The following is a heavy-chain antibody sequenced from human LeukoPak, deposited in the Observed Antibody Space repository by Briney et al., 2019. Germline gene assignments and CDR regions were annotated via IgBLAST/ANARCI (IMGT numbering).Heavy chain of an antibody. J-gene: IGHJ3*02. CDR1: GFTFDAYA. CDR3: AKDKGVGATRGAFDI. Sequence: GRSLRLSCAASGFTFDAYAMHWVRQAPGKGLERVSCISWNSGSIGYADSVKGRFTISRDNAKNSLYLQMNSLGAEDTALYYCAKDKGVGATRGAFDIWGQGTMVTVSS. V-gene: IGHV3-9*01. CDR2: ISWNSGSI. D-gene: IGHD1-26*01.